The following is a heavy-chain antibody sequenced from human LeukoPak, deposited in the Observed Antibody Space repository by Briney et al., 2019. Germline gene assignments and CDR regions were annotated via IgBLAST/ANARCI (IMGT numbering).Heavy chain of an antibody. CDR3: ARPYYYDSRIDP. J-gene: IGHJ5*02. Sequence: SQTLSLTCTVSGGSISSGDYYWSWIRQLPGKGLEWIAYMYYSGSTYYNPSLKSRVTMSADTSKNQLSLKLSSVTAADTAVYYCARPYYYDSRIDPWGQGILVTVSS. CDR2: MYYSGST. D-gene: IGHD3-22*01. CDR1: GGSISSGDYY. V-gene: IGHV4-30-4*01.